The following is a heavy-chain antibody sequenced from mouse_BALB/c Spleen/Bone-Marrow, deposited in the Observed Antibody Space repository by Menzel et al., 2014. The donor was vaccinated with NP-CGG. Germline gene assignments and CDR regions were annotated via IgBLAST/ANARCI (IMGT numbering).Heavy chain of an antibody. D-gene: IGHD1-1*01. CDR3: TRDPFYYGSSYAMDY. CDR2: ISSGGSYT. Sequence: EVQRVESGGGLVKPGGSLKLSCVASGFTFSSYTMSWVRQTPEKRLEWVATISSGGSYTYYPDSVKGRFTISRDTAKNTLYLQMSSLKSEDTAMYYRTRDPFYYGSSYAMDYWGQGTSVTVSS. J-gene: IGHJ4*01. V-gene: IGHV5-6-4*01. CDR1: GFTFSSYT.